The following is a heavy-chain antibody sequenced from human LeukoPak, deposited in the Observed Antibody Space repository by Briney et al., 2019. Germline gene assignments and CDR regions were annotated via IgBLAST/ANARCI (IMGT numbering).Heavy chain of an antibody. CDR1: GGYFSGYY. V-gene: IGHV4-34*01. J-gene: IGHJ4*02. CDR3: ARARTFSGSYYKGARPPYFDY. D-gene: IGHD1-26*01. CDR2: INHSGST. Sequence: PSETLSLTCAVYGGYFSGYYWIWIRQPPGKGLEWIGEINHSGSTNYNPPLKSRATVSVETSKSQFSLRLNSVTAADTGFYFCARARTFSGSYYKGARPPYFDYWGQGALVTVSS.